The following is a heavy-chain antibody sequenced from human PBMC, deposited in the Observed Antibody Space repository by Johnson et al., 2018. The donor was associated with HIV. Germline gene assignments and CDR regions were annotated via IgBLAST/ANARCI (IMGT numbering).Heavy chain of an antibody. CDR3: AKDLDSSSWGAFDI. CDR2: IKQDGSEK. J-gene: IGHJ3*02. CDR1: GFTFSNAW. Sequence: VQLVESGGGLVQPGGSLRLSCAASGFTFSNAWMSWVRQAPGKGLEWVANIKQDGSEKYYVGSVKGRFTISRDNAKNSLYLQMNSLRAEDTAVYYCAKDLDSSSWGAFDIWGQVTMVTVSS. V-gene: IGHV3-7*01. D-gene: IGHD6-6*01.